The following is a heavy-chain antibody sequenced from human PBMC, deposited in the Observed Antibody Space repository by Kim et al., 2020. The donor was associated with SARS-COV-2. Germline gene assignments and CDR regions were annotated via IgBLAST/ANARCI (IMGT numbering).Heavy chain of an antibody. V-gene: IGHV4-59*08. CDR1: GGSITGYS. Sequence: SETLSLTCTVSGGSITGYSWSWLRQPPGKRLEWIAFVANNGDGNYNPSLKRRAAISLDTSMRLLSLRLTSVTAADTATYYCARHWSISGTFYRLDSWGQGRLVTVSS. CDR3: ARHWSISGTFYRLDS. D-gene: IGHD1-7*01. CDR2: VANNGDG. J-gene: IGHJ4*02.